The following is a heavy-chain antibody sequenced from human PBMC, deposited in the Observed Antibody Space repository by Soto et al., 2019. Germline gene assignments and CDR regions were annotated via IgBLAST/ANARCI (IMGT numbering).Heavy chain of an antibody. D-gene: IGHD3-22*01. Sequence: GGSLRLSCAASGFTFSSYAMHWVRQAPGKGLEWVAVISYDGSNKYYADSVKGRFTISRDNSKNTLYLQMNSLRAEDTAVYYCARGPFQGYDSSGYPEYFQHWGQGTLVTVSS. J-gene: IGHJ1*01. CDR3: ARGPFQGYDSSGYPEYFQH. V-gene: IGHV3-30-3*01. CDR1: GFTFSSYA. CDR2: ISYDGSNK.